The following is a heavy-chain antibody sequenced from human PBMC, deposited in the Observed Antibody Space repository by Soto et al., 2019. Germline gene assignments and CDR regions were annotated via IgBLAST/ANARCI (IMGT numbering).Heavy chain of an antibody. D-gene: IGHD4-17*01. Sequence: ASVKVSCKASGYTFTSYGISWVRQAPGQGLEWMGWISAYNGNTNYAQKLQGRVTMTTDTSTSTAYMELRSLRSDDTAVYYCARDTGGYGDYYFDYWGQGTLVTVSS. CDR1: GYTFTSYG. J-gene: IGHJ4*02. V-gene: IGHV1-18*01. CDR3: ARDTGGYGDYYFDY. CDR2: ISAYNGNT.